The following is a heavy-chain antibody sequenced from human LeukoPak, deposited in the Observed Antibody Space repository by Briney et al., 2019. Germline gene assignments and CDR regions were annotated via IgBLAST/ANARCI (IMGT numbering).Heavy chain of an antibody. CDR3: ARHPDHLLYAPPDAV. J-gene: IGHJ4*02. D-gene: IGHD2-2*02. CDR2: INHSGST. CDR1: GGSFGGYY. Sequence: SETLSLTCAVYGGSFGGYYWSWIRQPPGKGLEWIGEINHSGSTNYNPSLKSRVTISVDTSKNQFSLKLSSVTAADTAVYYCARHPDHLLYAPPDAVGGQGTLVTVSS. V-gene: IGHV4-34*01.